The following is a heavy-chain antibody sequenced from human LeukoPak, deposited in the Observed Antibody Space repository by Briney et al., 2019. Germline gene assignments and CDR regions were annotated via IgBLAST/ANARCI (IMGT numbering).Heavy chain of an antibody. CDR3: ARVQVLDYYDCSGAYYMDV. CDR1: GGSISSYY. Sequence: PSETLSLTCTVSGGSISSYYWSWIRQPAGKGLEWIGRIYTSGSTNYNPSLKSRVTMSVDTSKNQFSLKLSSVTAADTAVYYCARVQVLDYYDCSGAYYMDVWGKGTTVTVSS. J-gene: IGHJ6*03. D-gene: IGHD3-22*01. CDR2: IYTSGST. V-gene: IGHV4-4*07.